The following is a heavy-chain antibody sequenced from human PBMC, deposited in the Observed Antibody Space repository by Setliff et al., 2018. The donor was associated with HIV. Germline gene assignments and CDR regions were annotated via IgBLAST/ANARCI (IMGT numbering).Heavy chain of an antibody. CDR2: IIPIFGTA. CDR3: ATSGFYDILTGPTPGVFDI. D-gene: IGHD3-9*01. Sequence: SVKVSCKASGGTFSSYAISWVRQAPGQGLEWMGGIIPIFGTANYAQKFQGRVTITTDESTSTAYMALSSLRSEDTAMYYCATSGFYDILTGPTPGVFDIWGQGTMVTVSS. V-gene: IGHV1-69*05. CDR1: GGTFSSYA. J-gene: IGHJ3*02.